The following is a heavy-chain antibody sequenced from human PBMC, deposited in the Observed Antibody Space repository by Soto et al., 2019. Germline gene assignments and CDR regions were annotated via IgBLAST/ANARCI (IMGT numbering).Heavy chain of an antibody. CDR1: GFTFRSYA. CDR3: AKFLVEPRGSSGWRWYFDC. V-gene: IGHV3-23*01. Sequence: EVHLLESGGGLVQPGGALRLSCAASGFTFRSYAMSWVSQAPGKGLEWVSAISGSGGTTYYADSVKGRFTISRDNSQNTLYLQTNCLRAEDTAVYYCAKFLVEPRGSSGWRWYFDCWGQGALVTVSS. J-gene: IGHJ4*02. CDR2: ISGSGGTT. D-gene: IGHD6-25*01.